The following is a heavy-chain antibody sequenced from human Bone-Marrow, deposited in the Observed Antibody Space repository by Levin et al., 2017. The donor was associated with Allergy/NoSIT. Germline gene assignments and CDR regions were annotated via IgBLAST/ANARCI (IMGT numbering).Heavy chain of an antibody. CDR1: GGSFSGYY. CDR3: ASTGSSWYDY. CDR2: INHSGST. V-gene: IGHV4-34*01. J-gene: IGHJ4*02. Sequence: SQTLSLTCAVYGGSFSGYYWSWIRQPPGKGLEWIGEINHSGSTNYNPSLKSRVTISVDTSKNQFSLKLSSVTAADTAVYYCASTGSSWYDYWGQGTLVTVSS. D-gene: IGHD6-13*01.